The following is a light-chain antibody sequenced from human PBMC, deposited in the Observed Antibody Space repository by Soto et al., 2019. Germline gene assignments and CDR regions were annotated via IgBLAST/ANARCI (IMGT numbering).Light chain of an antibody. CDR2: EVN. CDR3: CSSGGSPTYV. V-gene: IGLV2-23*02. J-gene: IGLJ1*01. CDR1: SSNVGSYKL. Sequence: QSALAQPASVSGSPGQSITITSTGSSSNVGSYKLVSWYKQHPGKAPKLMIVEVNKRLSGVSMRFSGSKSGNTASLTISGLKVEDEADYYCCSSGGSPTYVFGTGTKAPS.